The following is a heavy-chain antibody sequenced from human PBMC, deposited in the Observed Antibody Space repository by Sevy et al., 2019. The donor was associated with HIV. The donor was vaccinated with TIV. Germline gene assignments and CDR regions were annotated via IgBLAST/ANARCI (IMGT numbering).Heavy chain of an antibody. CDR3: VKEGGGEGGDH. CDR2: IQYDGSNK. Sequence: GGSLRLSCAASAFSYSSYGRHWVRQAPGKGLEWVAYIQYDGSNKDYADSVKGRFTISRDNSKNTLDLQMNSLRVEDTAVYYCVKEGGGEGGDHWGQGTLVTVSS. CDR1: AFSYSSYG. D-gene: IGHD2-21*01. V-gene: IGHV3-30*02. J-gene: IGHJ4*02.